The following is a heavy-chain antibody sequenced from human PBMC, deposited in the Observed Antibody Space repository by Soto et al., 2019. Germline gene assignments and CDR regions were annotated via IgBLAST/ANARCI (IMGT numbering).Heavy chain of an antibody. CDR2: IHYSGVT. CDR1: GDSIRSGSYY. Sequence: LSLTCSVSGDSIRSGSYYWGWIRQSPVRGLEWIGSIHYSGVTYNNPSLLGRVAVSLDTSKNQFSLNVNSVTAADTAVYYCARNQGASRHWFDPWGLGTLVTVSS. J-gene: IGHJ5*02. V-gene: IGHV4-39*01. CDR3: ARNQGASRHWFDP.